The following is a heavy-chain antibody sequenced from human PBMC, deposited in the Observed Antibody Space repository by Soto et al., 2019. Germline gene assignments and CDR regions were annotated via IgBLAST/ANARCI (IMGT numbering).Heavy chain of an antibody. CDR1: GGSFTSNNW. D-gene: IGHD1-26*01. J-gene: IGHJ5*02. V-gene: IGHV4-4*02. Sequence: SETLSLTCAVSGGSFTSNNWWTWVRQPPGQGLEWIGEIYRTGSTYYADSVQGRFTISRDKSNNTLYLQMRRVRAEDTAVYFCARHRHPRGTVGATSPLDPWGQGTQVTVSS. CDR2: IYRTGST. CDR3: ARHRHPRGTVGATSPLDP.